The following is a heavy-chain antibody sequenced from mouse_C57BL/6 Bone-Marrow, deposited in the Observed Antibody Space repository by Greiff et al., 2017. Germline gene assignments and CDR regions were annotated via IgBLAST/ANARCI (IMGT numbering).Heavy chain of an antibody. CDR2: IYPRSGNT. J-gene: IGHJ1*03. Sequence: QVHVKQSGAELARPGASVKLSCKASGYTFTSYGISWVKQRTGQGLEWIGEIYPRSGNTYYNEKFKGKATLTADKSSSTAYMELRSLTSEDSAVYFCARLPGYFDVWGIGTTVTVSS. CDR1: GYTFTSYG. CDR3: ARLPGYFDV. V-gene: IGHV1-81*01. D-gene: IGHD2-12*01.